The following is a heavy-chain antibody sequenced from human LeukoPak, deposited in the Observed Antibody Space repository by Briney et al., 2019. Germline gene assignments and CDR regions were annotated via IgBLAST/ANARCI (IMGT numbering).Heavy chain of an antibody. CDR3: ARGAYSSGWAYFDH. CDR2: IYSGGST. J-gene: IGHJ4*02. V-gene: IGHV3-53*01. CDR1: GFTVSNNF. D-gene: IGHD6-19*01. Sequence: GGSLRLSCAASGFTVSNNFMNWVRQAPGKGLEWVSLIYSGGSTYYADSVKGRFTISRDNAKNSLYLHMDSLRAEDTAVYYCARGAYSSGWAYFDHWGQGTLVTVSS.